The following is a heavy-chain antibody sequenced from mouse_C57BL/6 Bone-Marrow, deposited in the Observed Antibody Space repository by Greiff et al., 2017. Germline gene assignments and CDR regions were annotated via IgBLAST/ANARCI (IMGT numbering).Heavy chain of an antibody. D-gene: IGHD3-2*02. CDR1: GFTFTDYY. Sequence: QVQLQQSGAELVRPGASVKLSCKASGFTFTDYYINWVKQRPGQGLEWIARIYPGSGNTYYNAKFKGKATLTAEKSSSTAYMQLSSLTSEDSAVYFCARGGSSGPWFAYWGQGTLVTVSA. V-gene: IGHV1-76*01. J-gene: IGHJ3*01. CDR2: IYPGSGNT. CDR3: ARGGSSGPWFAY.